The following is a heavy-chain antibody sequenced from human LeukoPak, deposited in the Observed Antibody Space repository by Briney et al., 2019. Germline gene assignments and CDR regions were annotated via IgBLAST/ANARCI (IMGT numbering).Heavy chain of an antibody. CDR3: ATPVYCGGDCSEYDAFDI. V-gene: IGHV3-48*03. CDR1: GFTFSSYE. D-gene: IGHD2-21*02. CDR2: ISSSGGTI. Sequence: GGSLRLSCAASGFTFSSYEMNWVRQAPGKGLEWVSYISSSGGTIYYADSVKGRFTISRDNAKNTLYLQMNSLRAEDTAVYYCATPVYCGGDCSEYDAFDIWGQGTMVTASS. J-gene: IGHJ3*02.